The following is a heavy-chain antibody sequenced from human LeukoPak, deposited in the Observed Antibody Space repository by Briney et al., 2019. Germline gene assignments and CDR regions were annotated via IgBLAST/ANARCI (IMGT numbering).Heavy chain of an antibody. J-gene: IGHJ4*02. Sequence: ASVKVPCKASGYTFTGYYMHWVRQAPGQGLEWMGRINPNSGGTNYAQKFQGKVTMTRDTSISTAYMELSRLRSDDTAVYYCARSISSKYFDYWGQGTLVTVSS. CDR1: GYTFTGYY. CDR2: INPNSGGT. V-gene: IGHV1-2*06. D-gene: IGHD5-24*01. CDR3: ARSISSKYFDY.